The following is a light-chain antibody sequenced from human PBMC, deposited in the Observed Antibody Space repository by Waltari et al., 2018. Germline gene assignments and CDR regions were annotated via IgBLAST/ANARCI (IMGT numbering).Light chain of an antibody. J-gene: IGLJ2*01. CDR2: LNSDGSH. V-gene: IGLV4-69*01. CDR3: QTWDTDIHVV. Sequence: LTQSPSASASLGASVKLTCTLSSGHSNYAIAWHQQQPKKGPRYLMKLNSDGSHTKGDGIPDRFSGSSSGAERFLTISSLQSEDEGDYYCQTWDTDIHVVFGGGTKLIVL. CDR1: SGHSNYA.